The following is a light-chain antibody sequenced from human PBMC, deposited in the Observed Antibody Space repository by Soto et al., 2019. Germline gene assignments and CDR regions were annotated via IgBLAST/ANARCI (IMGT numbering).Light chain of an antibody. J-gene: IGLJ2*01. Sequence: QSVLTQPPSMSGAPGQRVTISCTGSSSTIGAGFDVHWYQQLPGTAPKLLIYGNSNRPSGVPDRFSGSKSGTSASLAITGLQADDEADYYCQSYDTSLRGVFGGGTKLTVL. V-gene: IGLV1-40*01. CDR1: SSTIGAGFD. CDR3: QSYDTSLRGV. CDR2: GNS.